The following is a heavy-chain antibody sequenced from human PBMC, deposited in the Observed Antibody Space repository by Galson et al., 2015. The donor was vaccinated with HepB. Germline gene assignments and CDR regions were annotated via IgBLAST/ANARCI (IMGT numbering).Heavy chain of an antibody. CDR3: ARMYCSGGSCETYYFDY. Sequence: SCKASGYTFTSYDINWVRQATGQGLEWMGWMNPNSGNTGYAQKFQGRVTMTRNTSISTAYMELSSLRSEDTAVYYCARMYCSGGSCETYYFDYWGQGTLVTVSS. J-gene: IGHJ4*02. CDR2: MNPNSGNT. D-gene: IGHD2-15*01. CDR1: GYTFTSYD. V-gene: IGHV1-8*01.